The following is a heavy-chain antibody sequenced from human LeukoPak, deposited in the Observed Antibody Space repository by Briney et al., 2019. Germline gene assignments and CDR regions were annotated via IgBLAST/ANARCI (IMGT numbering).Heavy chain of an antibody. J-gene: IGHJ4*02. Sequence: SQTLSLTCAISGDTVSSNSAAWNWIRQSPSRGLESLGRAYYRSKCYNDYAVSVKSRITINPDTSKNHFSLQLNSVTPEDTAVYYCARDMAPDYYDSSGYQVGFDYWGQGTLVTVSS. CDR3: ARDMAPDYYDSSGYQVGFDY. CDR1: GDTVSSNSAA. CDR2: AYYRSKCYN. D-gene: IGHD3-22*01. V-gene: IGHV6-1*01.